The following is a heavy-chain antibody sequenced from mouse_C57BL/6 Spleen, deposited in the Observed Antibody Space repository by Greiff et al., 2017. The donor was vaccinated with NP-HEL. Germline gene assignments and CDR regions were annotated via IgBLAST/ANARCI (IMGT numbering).Heavy chain of an antibody. Sequence: QVQLKQPGAELVKPGASVKMSCKASGYTFTSYWITWVKQRPGQGLEWIGDIYPGSGSTNYNEKFKSKATLTVDTSSSTAYMQLSSLTSEDSAVYYCASSPNKYYYGSGYFDVWGTGTTVTVSS. CDR1: GYTFTSYW. CDR3: ASSPNKYYYGSGYFDV. V-gene: IGHV1-55*01. J-gene: IGHJ1*03. D-gene: IGHD1-1*01. CDR2: IYPGSGST.